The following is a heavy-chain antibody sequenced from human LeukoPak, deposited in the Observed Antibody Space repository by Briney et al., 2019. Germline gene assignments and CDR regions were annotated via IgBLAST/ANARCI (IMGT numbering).Heavy chain of an antibody. J-gene: IGHJ4*02. D-gene: IGHD3-10*01. V-gene: IGHV4-4*07. CDR3: ARDQYYYGSGSYNLDY. CDR2: IYTSGST. Sequence: PSETLSLTCTVSGGSISSYYWSWIRQPAGKGLEWIGRIYTSGSTNYNPSLKSRVTMSVDTSKNQFSLKLRSVTAADTAVYYCARDQYYYGSGSYNLDYWGQGTLVTVSS. CDR1: GGSISSYY.